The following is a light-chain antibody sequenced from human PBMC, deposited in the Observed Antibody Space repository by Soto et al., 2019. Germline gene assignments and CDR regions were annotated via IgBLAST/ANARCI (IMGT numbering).Light chain of an antibody. J-gene: IGKJ5*01. Sequence: PGESATLSFRASQSVSSSYLAWYQQKPGQAPRLLIYGASRRATGIPDRFSGSASGTDFTLTISRLEPEDFAVYFCQQYSDLPMTFGQGTRLEIK. CDR3: QQYSDLPMT. CDR1: QSVSSSY. V-gene: IGKV3-20*01. CDR2: GAS.